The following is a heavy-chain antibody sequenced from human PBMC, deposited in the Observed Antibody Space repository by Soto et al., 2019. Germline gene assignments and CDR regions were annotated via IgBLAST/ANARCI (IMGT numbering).Heavy chain of an antibody. J-gene: IGHJ6*03. D-gene: IGHD6-6*01. CDR3: ARVGGAHRIAARPSYYYYMDV. CDR2: ISAYNGNT. Sequence: ASVKVSCKASGYTFTSYGISWVRQAPGQGLEWMGWISAYNGNTNYAQKLQGRVTMTTDTSTSTAYMELRSLRSDDTAVYYCARVGGAHRIAARPSYYYYMDVWGKGTTVTVSS. V-gene: IGHV1-18*01. CDR1: GYTFTSYG.